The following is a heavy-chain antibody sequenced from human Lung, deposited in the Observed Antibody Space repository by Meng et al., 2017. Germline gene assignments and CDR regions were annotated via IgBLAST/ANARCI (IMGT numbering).Heavy chain of an antibody. CDR1: GGSVIDYY. CDR2: INHSGCT. CDR3: ARGPTTMAHDFDY. Sequence: HLTRGGAGRLKPPESLSRTCVVSGGSVIDYYWSWSRPPQGKGLEGIGEINHSGCTNYKPSLESRATISVDTSQNNLSLKLSSVIAADSAVYYCARGPTTMAHDFDYWGQGTLVTVSS. J-gene: IGHJ4*02. V-gene: IGHV4-34*01. D-gene: IGHD4-11*01.